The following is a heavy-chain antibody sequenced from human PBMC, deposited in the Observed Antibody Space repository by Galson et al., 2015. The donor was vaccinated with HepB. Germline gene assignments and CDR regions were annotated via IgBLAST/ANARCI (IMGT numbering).Heavy chain of an antibody. D-gene: IGHD1-26*01. J-gene: IGHJ4*02. V-gene: IGHV1-8*01. CDR1: GYTFTDYD. CDR2: MNPNSGNT. CDR3: ARWERSGSLLSYFDY. Sequence: SVKVSCKASGYTFTDYDINWMRQAPGQGLEYMGWMNPNSGNTGYAQRFQGRVAMTRDTSTSTFYMQLSSLTSDDTAVYYCARWERSGSLLSYFDYWGQGTLVTVSS.